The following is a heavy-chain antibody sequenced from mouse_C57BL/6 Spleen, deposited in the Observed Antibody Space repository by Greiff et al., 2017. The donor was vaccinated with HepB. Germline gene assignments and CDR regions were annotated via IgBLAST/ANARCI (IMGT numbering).Heavy chain of an antibody. J-gene: IGHJ4*01. Sequence: QVQLQQPGAELVMPGASVKLSCKASGYTFTSYWMHWVKQRPGQGLEWIGEIDPSDSYTNYNQKFKGKSTLTVDKSSSTAYRQLSSLTSEDSAVYYCARKKLYSISYYYAMDYWGQGTSVTVSS. CDR1: GYTFTSYW. CDR3: ARKKLYSISYYYAMDY. CDR2: IDPSDSYT. V-gene: IGHV1-69*01. D-gene: IGHD2-1*01.